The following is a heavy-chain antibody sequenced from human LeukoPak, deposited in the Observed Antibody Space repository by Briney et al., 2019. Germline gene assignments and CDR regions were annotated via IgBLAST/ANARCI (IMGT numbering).Heavy chain of an antibody. Sequence: PSETLSLTCTVSGGSVSRSSYYWSWIRQPPVKGLEWIGYIYYSGSTNYNPSLKSRVTISLDTSKNQFSLKLSSVTAADTAVYYCARGFFAEPKVNWFDPWGQGTLVTVSS. V-gene: IGHV4-61*01. CDR1: GGSVSRSSYY. CDR2: IYYSGST. J-gene: IGHJ5*02. D-gene: IGHD1-14*01. CDR3: ARGFFAEPKVNWFDP.